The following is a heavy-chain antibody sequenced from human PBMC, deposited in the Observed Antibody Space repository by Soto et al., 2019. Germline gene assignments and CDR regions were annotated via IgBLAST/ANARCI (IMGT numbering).Heavy chain of an antibody. CDR1: GYTLTTHG. CDR3: ARALPYSSSGDS. Sequence: ASVKVSRKGSGYTLTTHGISWGRQAPGQGLEWMGWISASNGNIYYGQKFQGRVTMTTDSFTSTAYMELSSLTSDDTAVYYCARALPYSSSGDSWGRGTLVTVSS. V-gene: IGHV1-18*01. CDR2: ISASNGNI. J-gene: IGHJ4*02. D-gene: IGHD6-13*01.